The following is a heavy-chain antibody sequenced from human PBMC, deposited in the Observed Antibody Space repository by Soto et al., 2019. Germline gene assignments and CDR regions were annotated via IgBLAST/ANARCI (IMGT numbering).Heavy chain of an antibody. V-gene: IGHV5-10-1*01. J-gene: IGHJ5*02. CDR3: ARRGIIFMLPGYNWFDP. CDR2: IDPSDSQT. CDR1: GYSFAGYW. Sequence: PGESLKISCKGSGYSFAGYWITWVRQKPGKGLEWMGRIDPSDSQTYYSPSFRGHVTISVTKSITTVFLQWSSLRASDTAMYYCARRGIIFMLPGYNWFDPWGQGTLVTVSS. D-gene: IGHD1-20*01.